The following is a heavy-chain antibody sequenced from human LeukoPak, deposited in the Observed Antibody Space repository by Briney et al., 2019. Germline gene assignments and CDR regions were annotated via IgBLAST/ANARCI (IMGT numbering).Heavy chain of an antibody. J-gene: IGHJ4*02. CDR1: GFIFSSSW. V-gene: IGHV3-7*01. CDR3: ASEGGAVAPNYFNS. Sequence: GSLRLSCAASGFIFSSSWMSWVRQAPGKGLEWVANIKKDGSEKYYVDSVRGRLTISRDNAKKSLYLQMNSLRVEDTAVYYCASEGGAVAPNYFNSWGQGTLVTVSS. D-gene: IGHD3-16*01. CDR2: IKKDGSEK.